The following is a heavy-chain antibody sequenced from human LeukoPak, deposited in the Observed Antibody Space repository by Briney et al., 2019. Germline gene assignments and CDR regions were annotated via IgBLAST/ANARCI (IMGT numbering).Heavy chain of an antibody. J-gene: IGHJ2*01. CDR3: XKDGPEYXDWLXXSXXXTDXGXXXXVXXSSXXXSAPTFD. CDR2: ISYDGSNK. CDR1: GFTFSSYA. V-gene: IGHV3-30*04. Sequence: RSLRLSCAASGFTFSSYAMHWVRQAPGKGLEWVAVISYDGSNKYYADSVKGRFTTSRDNSKNTLYLQMNSLRAEDTAVYYCXKDGPEYXDWLXXSXXXTDXGXXXXVXXSSXXXSAPTFD. D-gene: IGHD3-9*01.